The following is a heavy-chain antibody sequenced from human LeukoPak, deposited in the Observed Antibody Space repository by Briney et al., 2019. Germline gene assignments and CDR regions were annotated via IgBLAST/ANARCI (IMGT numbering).Heavy chain of an antibody. Sequence: SETLSLTCTVPGGSISSFYWSWIRQPPGKGLEWIGYMYYGGSPNYNPSLKSRVITSLDTSKSQFSLKLNSVTTADTAVYYCVTGRYSYGWYDHWGQGILVTVSS. CDR1: GGSISSFY. CDR3: VTGRYSYGWYDH. D-gene: IGHD1-26*01. J-gene: IGHJ5*02. CDR2: MYYGGSP. V-gene: IGHV4-59*13.